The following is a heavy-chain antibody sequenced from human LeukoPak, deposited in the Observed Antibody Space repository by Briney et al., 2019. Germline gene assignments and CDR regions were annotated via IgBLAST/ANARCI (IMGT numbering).Heavy chain of an antibody. J-gene: IGHJ4*02. CDR3: ARQYYYGSGSYYNEDY. Sequence: SETLSLTCAVYGGSFSGYYWSWIRQPPGKGLEWIGEINHSGSTNYNPSLKSRVTISVDTSKNQFSLKLSSVTAADTAVYYCARQYYYGSGSYYNEDYWGQGTLVTVSS. V-gene: IGHV4-34*01. CDR2: INHSGST. CDR1: GGSFSGYY. D-gene: IGHD3-10*01.